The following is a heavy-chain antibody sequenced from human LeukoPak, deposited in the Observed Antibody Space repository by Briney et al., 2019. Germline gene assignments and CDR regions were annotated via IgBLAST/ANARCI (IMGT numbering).Heavy chain of an antibody. CDR1: GFTFSSYG. J-gene: IGHJ6*03. D-gene: IGHD6-19*01. CDR2: ISTSSSYI. Sequence: GGSLRLSCAASGFTFSSYGMSWVRQAPGKGLEWVSSISTSSSYIYYADSVKGRFTISRDNAKNSLYLQMNRLRAEDTALYYCARAHGAGGLGYYYMDVWGKGTTVTISS. V-gene: IGHV3-21*01. CDR3: ARAHGAGGLGYYYMDV.